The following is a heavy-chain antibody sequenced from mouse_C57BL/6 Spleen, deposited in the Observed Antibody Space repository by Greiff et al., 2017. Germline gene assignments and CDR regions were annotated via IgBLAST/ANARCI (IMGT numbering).Heavy chain of an antibody. V-gene: IGHV1-82*01. D-gene: IGHD1-1*01. J-gene: IGHJ2*01. Sequence: VQGVESGPELVKPGASVKISCTASGYAFSSSWMTWVKQRPGTGLEWIGRIYPGDGDTNYTGTFKGTGTLTTDKANSTAYMQISSLKSEDTAVYFCARSYYYGSSYGCDYWGQGTTLTVSS. CDR3: ARSYYYGSSYGCDY. CDR2: IYPGDGDT. CDR1: GYAFSSSW.